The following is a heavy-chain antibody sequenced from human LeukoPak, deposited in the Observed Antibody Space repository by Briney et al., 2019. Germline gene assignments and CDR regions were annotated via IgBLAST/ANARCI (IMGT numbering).Heavy chain of an antibody. D-gene: IGHD2-15*01. CDR1: GFTFSIYN. V-gene: IGHV3-48*01. CDR2: ISRSSNTT. J-gene: IGHJ4*02. CDR3: ARDGYCSSGSCHPFDY. Sequence: GGSLRLSCAASGFTFSIYNMNWVRQAPGKGLEWVSYISRSSNTTYYADSVKSRFTISRDNAKNSLYLKMNRLRVEDTAVYYCARDGYCSSGSCHPFDYWGQGTLVTVSS.